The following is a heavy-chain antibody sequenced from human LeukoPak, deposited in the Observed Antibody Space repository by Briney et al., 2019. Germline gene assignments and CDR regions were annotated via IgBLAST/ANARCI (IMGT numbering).Heavy chain of an antibody. D-gene: IGHD2-2*01. CDR2: ISAYNCNT. CDR3: ARDPWRSTSCYLCHWFDP. Sequence: VSVNVSCKPSGYTFTSYGIIWVRQAPGQGLEWMGWISAYNCNTNYAQKLQGRVTMTTDPSQSTAYMELRSLRSDDTAVYYCARDPWRSTSCYLCHWFDPWGQGTLVTVSS. CDR1: GYTFTSYG. V-gene: IGHV1-18*01. J-gene: IGHJ5*02.